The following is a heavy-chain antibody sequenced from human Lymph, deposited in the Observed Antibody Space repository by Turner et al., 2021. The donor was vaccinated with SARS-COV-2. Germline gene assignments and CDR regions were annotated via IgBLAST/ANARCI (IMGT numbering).Heavy chain of an antibody. CDR1: GFTFSSYA. CDR2: ISYDGSNK. CDR3: ARDFGEGMDV. V-gene: IGHV3-30-3*01. J-gene: IGHJ6*02. D-gene: IGHD3-16*01. Sequence: QVQLVESGGGVVQPGRSLRLSCAASGFTFSSYAMHWVRQAPGKGLEWVALISYDGSNKYYADSVKGRFTISRDNSKKTLYLQMNSLRAEDTAVYYCARDFGEGMDVWGQGTTVTVSS.